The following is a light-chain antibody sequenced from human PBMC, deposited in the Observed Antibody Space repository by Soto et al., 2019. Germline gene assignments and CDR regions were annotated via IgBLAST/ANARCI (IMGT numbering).Light chain of an antibody. J-gene: IGKJ1*01. CDR2: GAS. CDR3: QQSYSIPWT. Sequence: DIQMTQSPSSLPASVGDRVTITCRTGQSISRSLNWYQKKPGKAPKILIHGASSLYTGVASRFSGSGSGTEFTLTISGLQPDDFATYYCQQSYSIPWTFGQGTKVELK. CDR1: QSISRS. V-gene: IGKV1-39*01.